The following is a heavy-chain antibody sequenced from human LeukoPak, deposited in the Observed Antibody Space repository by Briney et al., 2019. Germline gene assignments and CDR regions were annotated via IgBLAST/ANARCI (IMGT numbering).Heavy chain of an antibody. D-gene: IGHD3-10*01. J-gene: IGHJ4*02. V-gene: IGHV4-59*01. CDR3: ARGRQTGDY. CDR1: GGSISSYY. CDR2: IYYSGST. Sequence: PSETLSLTCTVSGGSISSYYWSWIRQPPGKGLEWIGYIYYSGSTNYNPSLKSRVTISVDTSKNQFSLKLSSVTAADTAVYYCARGRQTGDYWGQGTLVTVSS.